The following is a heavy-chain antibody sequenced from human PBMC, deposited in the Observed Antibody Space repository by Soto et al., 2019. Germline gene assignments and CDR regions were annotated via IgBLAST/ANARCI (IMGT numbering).Heavy chain of an antibody. CDR2: IYYSGN. CDR3: ALGGYNYGRPFDF. V-gene: IGHV4-59*01. Sequence: SETLSLTCNVSGGSISNFHLSWIRQPPGKGLEWIGYIYYSGNYYNPSLTSRVSMSLDKSKNQFSLHLKSVTAADTALYFCALGGYNYGRPFDFWGQGTRVTVSS. J-gene: IGHJ4*02. D-gene: IGHD5-18*01. CDR1: GGSISNFH.